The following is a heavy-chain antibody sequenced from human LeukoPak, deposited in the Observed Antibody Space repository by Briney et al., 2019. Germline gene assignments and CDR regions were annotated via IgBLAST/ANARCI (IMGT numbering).Heavy chain of an antibody. J-gene: IGHJ4*02. Sequence: SETLSLTCTVSGGSISSYYWSWIRQPAGKGLEWIGRIYTSGSTNYNPSLKSRVTLSVDTSKNQFSLKLSSVTAADTAVYYCASEGADGCLDYWGQGTLVTVSS. D-gene: IGHD1-26*01. CDR1: GGSISSYY. V-gene: IGHV4-4*07. CDR3: ASEGADGCLDY. CDR2: IYTSGST.